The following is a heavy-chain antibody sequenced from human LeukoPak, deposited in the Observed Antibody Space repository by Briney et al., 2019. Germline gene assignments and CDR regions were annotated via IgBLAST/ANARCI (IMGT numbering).Heavy chain of an antibody. J-gene: IGHJ5*02. V-gene: IGHV1-46*01. D-gene: IGHD2-2*02. CDR2: INPSGGST. CDR1: GYTFTSYY. CDR3: ARFQIVVVPAAINWFDP. Sequence: ASVKVSCKASGYTFTSYYMHWVRQAPGQGLEWMGIINPSGGSTSYAQKFQGRVTMTRDTSTSTVYMELSSLRSEDTAVYYCARFQIVVVPAAINWFDPWGQGTLVTVSS.